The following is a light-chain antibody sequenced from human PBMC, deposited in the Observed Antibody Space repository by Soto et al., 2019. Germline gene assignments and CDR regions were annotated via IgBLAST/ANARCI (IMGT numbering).Light chain of an antibody. J-gene: IGKJ4*01. CDR1: QSVRSNY. CDR3: QQYGSSPPLT. V-gene: IGKV3-20*01. Sequence: EIVLTQSPGTLSLSPGERATLSCGASQSVRSNYLAWYQQKPGQAPRLLIYGASRRATGIPDRFSGSGSGTDFTLTISRLEPEDFAVYYCQQYGSSPPLTFGGGTKVEIK. CDR2: GAS.